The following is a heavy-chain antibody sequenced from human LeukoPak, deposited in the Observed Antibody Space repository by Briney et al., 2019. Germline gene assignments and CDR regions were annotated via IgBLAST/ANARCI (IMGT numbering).Heavy chain of an antibody. V-gene: IGHV1-69*01. J-gene: IGHJ5*02. CDR3: ARVGVLLWFGELLYPNWFDP. D-gene: IGHD3-10*01. Sequence: SVKVSCKASGGTFSSYAISWVRQAPGQGLEWMGGIIPIFGTADYAQKFQGRVTITADDSTSTAYMELSSLRSEDTAVYYCARVGVLLWFGELLYPNWFDPWGQGTLVTVSS. CDR1: GGTFSSYA. CDR2: IIPIFGTA.